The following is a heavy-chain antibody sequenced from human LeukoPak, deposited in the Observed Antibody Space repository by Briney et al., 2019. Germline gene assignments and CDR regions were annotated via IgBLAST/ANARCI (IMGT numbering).Heavy chain of an antibody. CDR2: IYHSGST. Sequence: SETLSLTCAVSGGSISSSSWWSWVRQPPGKGLEWIGEIYHSGSTNYNPSLKSRVTISVDKSKNQFSLKLSSVTAADTAVYYCARDVYAKTYNWFDPWGQGTLVTVSS. J-gene: IGHJ5*02. CDR3: ARDVYAKTYNWFDP. CDR1: GGSISSSSW. V-gene: IGHV4-4*02. D-gene: IGHD2-8*01.